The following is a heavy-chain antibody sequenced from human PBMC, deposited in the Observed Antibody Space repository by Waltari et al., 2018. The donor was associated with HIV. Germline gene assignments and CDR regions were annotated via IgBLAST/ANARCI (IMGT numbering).Heavy chain of an antibody. CDR1: GGTFSSYA. J-gene: IGHJ6*02. V-gene: IGHV1-69*01. Sequence: QVQLVQSGAEVKKPGSSVKVSCKASGGTFSSYAISWVRQAPGQGLEWMGGIIPIFGTANYAQKFQGRVTITADESTSTAYMELSSLRSEDTAVYYCARGITGTRTQPYYYYGMDVWGQGTTVTVSS. D-gene: IGHD1-7*01. CDR3: ARGITGTRTQPYYYYGMDV. CDR2: IIPIFGTA.